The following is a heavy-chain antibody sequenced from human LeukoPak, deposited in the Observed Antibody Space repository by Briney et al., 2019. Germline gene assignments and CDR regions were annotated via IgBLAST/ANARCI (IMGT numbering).Heavy chain of an antibody. CDR1: GGSFSGYY. D-gene: IGHD6-13*01. V-gene: IGHV4-34*01. CDR2: INHSGST. J-gene: IGHJ4*02. CDR3: AGGSDTAAGFY. Sequence: PSETLSLTCAVYGGSFSGYYWSWIRQPPGKGLEWIGEINHSGSTNYNPSLKSRVSISVDSSKNQFSLKVSSVTAADTAGYYRAGGSDTAAGFYGGRGTLATVSS.